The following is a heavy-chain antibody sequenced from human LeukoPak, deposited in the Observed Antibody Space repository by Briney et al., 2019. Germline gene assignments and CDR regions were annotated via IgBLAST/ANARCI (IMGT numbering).Heavy chain of an antibody. CDR1: GYTFTSYD. CDR2: MNPNIVNT. Sequence: ASVTVSFKASGYTFTSYDINWVRQATGQGLEWMGWMNPNIVNTGYAQKFQGRVTMTRNTSISTAYMELSSLRSEDTAVYYCARTVLRYFRKPWGYWGQGTLVTVSS. V-gene: IGHV1-8*01. D-gene: IGHD3-9*01. CDR3: ARTVLRYFRKPWGY. J-gene: IGHJ4*02.